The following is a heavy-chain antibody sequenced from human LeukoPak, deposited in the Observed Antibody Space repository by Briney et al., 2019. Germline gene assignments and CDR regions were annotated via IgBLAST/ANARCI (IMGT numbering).Heavy chain of an antibody. V-gene: IGHV1-69*13. CDR3: ARVPTTYSGSLQH. CDR2: IIPIFGTA. CDR1: GGTFSSYA. J-gene: IGHJ1*01. Sequence: SVKVSCKASGGTFSSYAISWVRQAPGQGLEWMGGIIPIFGTANYAQKFQGRVTITADESTSTAYMELRSLRSDNTAVYYCARVPTTYSGSLQHWGQGTLVTVSS. D-gene: IGHD1-26*01.